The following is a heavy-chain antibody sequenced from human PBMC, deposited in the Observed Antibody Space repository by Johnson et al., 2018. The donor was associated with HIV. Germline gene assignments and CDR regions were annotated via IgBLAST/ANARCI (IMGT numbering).Heavy chain of an antibody. CDR2: IYSGGST. CDR1: GFTVSSNY. D-gene: IGHD3-22*01. V-gene: IGHV3-66*01. Sequence: VQLVESGGGLVQPGGSLRLSCAASGFTVSSNYMSWVRQAPGKGLEWVSVIYSGGSTYYAYSVKGRFTISRDNAKNSLYLQMISLRAEDTAVYYCAKGDYFDTRAAFDIWGQGTVVTVSS. CDR3: AKGDYFDTRAAFDI. J-gene: IGHJ3*02.